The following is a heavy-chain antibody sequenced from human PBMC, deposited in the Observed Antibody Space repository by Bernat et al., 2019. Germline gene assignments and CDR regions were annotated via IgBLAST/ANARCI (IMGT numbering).Heavy chain of an antibody. D-gene: IGHD2-15*01. CDR1: GFTFSSYA. Sequence: QVQLVESGGGVVQPGRSLRLSCAASGFTFSSYAMYWVRQAPGKGLEWVAVISYDGSNKYYADSVKGRFTISRDNSKNTLYLQMNSLRAEDTAVYYCAREWGDIVVVVAATHFDYWGQGTLVTVSS. CDR3: AREWGDIVVVVAATHFDY. V-gene: IGHV3-30-3*01. J-gene: IGHJ4*02. CDR2: ISYDGSNK.